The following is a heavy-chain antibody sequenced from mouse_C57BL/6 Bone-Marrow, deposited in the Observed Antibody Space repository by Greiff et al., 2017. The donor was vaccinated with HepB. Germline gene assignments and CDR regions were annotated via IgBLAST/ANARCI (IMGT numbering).Heavy chain of an antibody. Sequence: EAMLVESGGGLVKPGGSLKLSCAASGFTFSDYGMHWVRQAPEKGLEWVAYISSGSSTIYYADTVKGRFTISRDNAKNTLFLQMTSLRSEETAMYYCATYYYAMDYWGQGTSVTVSS. CDR1: GFTFSDYG. CDR2: ISSGSSTI. CDR3: ATYYYAMDY. J-gene: IGHJ4*01. V-gene: IGHV5-17*01.